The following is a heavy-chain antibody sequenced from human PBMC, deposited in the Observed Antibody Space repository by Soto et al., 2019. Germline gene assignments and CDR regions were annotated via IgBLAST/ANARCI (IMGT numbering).Heavy chain of an antibody. CDR2: ISSSGSTI. CDR3: ARDLDSNGVFDY. CDR1: GFTFSDYY. J-gene: IGHJ4*02. D-gene: IGHD4-4*01. Sequence: QVQLVESGGGLVKPGGSLRLSCAGSGFTFSDYYMSWIRQAPGKGLEWVSYISSSGSTIYYADSVKGRFTISRDNAKTSLYLLMNRLRAEDTAVYYCARDLDSNGVFDYWGQGTLVTVSS. V-gene: IGHV3-11*01.